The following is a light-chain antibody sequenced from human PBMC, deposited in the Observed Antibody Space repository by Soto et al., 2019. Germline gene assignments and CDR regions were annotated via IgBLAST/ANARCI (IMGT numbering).Light chain of an antibody. CDR3: QQSYSTPRT. J-gene: IGKJ1*01. CDR2: AAS. Sequence: DIQITQYETSLSPCLLGIVSITCWASQSSSSYLNWYQQKPGKAPKLLIYAASSLQSGVPSRFRGSGSGTDFTLTISSLQPEDFATYYCQQSYSTPRTFGQGTKVDIK. CDR1: QSSSSY. V-gene: IGKV1-39*01.